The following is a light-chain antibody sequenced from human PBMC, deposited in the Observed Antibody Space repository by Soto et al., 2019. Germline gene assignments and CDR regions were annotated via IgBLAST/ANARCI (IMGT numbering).Light chain of an antibody. CDR2: NGR. J-gene: IGLJ3*02. V-gene: IGLV3-21*02. CDR1: NIGTKG. Sequence: ELTQPPSVSVAPGQTASITCGGDNIGTKGVHWYQQKPGQAPELVVYNGRDRPSGIPERFSGSNSGNTATLTITRVEAGDEADFYCQVRESPSDHSVVFGGGTKVTVL. CDR3: QVRESPSDHSVV.